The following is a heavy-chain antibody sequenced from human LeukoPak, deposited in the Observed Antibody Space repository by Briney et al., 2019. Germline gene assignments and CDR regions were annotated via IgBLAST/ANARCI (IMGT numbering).Heavy chain of an antibody. CDR1: GGSITSYY. Sequence: SETLSLTCTVSGGSITSYYWSWLRQPPGKGLEWIGCIYYSGSTNYNPSLKSRVTISLDTSKNQFSLKLSSVTAADTAVYYCARGGGISHYYYYMDVWGKGTTVTISS. V-gene: IGHV4-59*01. CDR3: ARGGGISHYYYYMDV. CDR2: IYYSGST. D-gene: IGHD6-13*01. J-gene: IGHJ6*03.